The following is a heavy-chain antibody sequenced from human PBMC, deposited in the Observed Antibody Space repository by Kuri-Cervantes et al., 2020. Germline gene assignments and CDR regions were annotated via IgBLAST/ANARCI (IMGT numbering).Heavy chain of an antibody. D-gene: IGHD3-9*01. CDR1: GFTFSHYW. CDR2: IKEDGSEK. V-gene: IGHV3-7*04. J-gene: IGHJ4*02. Sequence: GESLKISCAASGFTFSHYWMSWVRQAPGKGLEWVANIKEDGSEKYYVDSVKGRFTISRDNAKNSLYLQVNSLRVEDTAVYYCARAGYYDILTGYSANDYWGQRTLVTVSS. CDR3: ARAGYYDILTGYSANDY.